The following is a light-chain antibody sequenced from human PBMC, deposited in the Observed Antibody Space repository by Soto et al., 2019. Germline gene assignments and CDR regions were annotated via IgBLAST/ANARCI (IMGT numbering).Light chain of an antibody. CDR1: QSVSSY. V-gene: IGKV3-20*01. CDR2: GAS. CDR3: QQYGNSPWT. Sequence: KQSPSTVSLSTGERATLSCRASQSVSSYLAWYRQKPGQAPRLLIYGASSRATGIPDRFSGSGSGTDFTLTINRLEPEDFAVYYCQQYGNSPWTFGQGTKVDIK. J-gene: IGKJ1*01.